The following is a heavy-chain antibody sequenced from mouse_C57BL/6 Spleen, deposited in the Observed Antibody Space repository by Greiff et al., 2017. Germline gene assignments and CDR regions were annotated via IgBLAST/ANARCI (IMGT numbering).Heavy chain of an antibody. CDR2: IYPGSGST. V-gene: IGHV1-55*01. Sequence: QVQLQQPGAELVKPGASVKMSCKASGYTFTSYWITWVKQRPGQGLEWIGDIYPGSGSTNYNEKFKSKATLTVDTSSSTAYMQLSSLTSEDSAVYCCAREGGYGSSRGAMDDWGQGTSVTVSS. CDR3: AREGGYGSSRGAMDD. J-gene: IGHJ4*01. D-gene: IGHD1-1*01. CDR1: GYTFTSYW.